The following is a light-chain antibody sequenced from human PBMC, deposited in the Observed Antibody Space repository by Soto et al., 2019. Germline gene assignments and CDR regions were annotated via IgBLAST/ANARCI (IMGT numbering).Light chain of an antibody. CDR3: QQYSTTPPT. CDR1: QSVLYSSNNKNY. V-gene: IGKV4-1*01. Sequence: DLQMTQSPDSLGFSLGETATINCKSSQSVLYSSNNKNYLAWYQQKSGQPPRLLFYWASTRESGVPDRFSGSGSGTDFTLTISSLQAENVGVYYCQQYSTTPPTFGQGTKVDIK. CDR2: WAS. J-gene: IGKJ1*01.